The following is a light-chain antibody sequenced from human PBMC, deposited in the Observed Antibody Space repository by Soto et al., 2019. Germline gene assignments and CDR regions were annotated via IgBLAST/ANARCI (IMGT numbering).Light chain of an antibody. J-gene: IGKJ1*01. Sequence: EVVLTQSPGTLSLSLGERATLSCRASQSVGTSLAWYQQKPGQAPSLLISDVSSRATGIPDRFRGTGSGTDFTLTISRLEPEDFAVYYCQQYGSSPWTFGQGTKVDIK. CDR2: DVS. CDR3: QQYGSSPWT. V-gene: IGKV3-20*01. CDR1: QSVGTS.